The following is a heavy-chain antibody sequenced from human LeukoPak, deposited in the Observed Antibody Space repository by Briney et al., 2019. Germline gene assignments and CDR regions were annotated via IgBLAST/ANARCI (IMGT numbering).Heavy chain of an antibody. CDR2: IRSKANSYAT. J-gene: IGHJ1*01. CDR3: TSVEPDYYDSSGYYSTEYFQH. Sequence: GGSLRLSCAASGVTFSGSGVHWVRQASGKGLEWVGRIRSKANSYATANAASVKGRFTISRDDSKNTAYPQMNSLKTEDTVVYYCTSVEPDYYDSSGYYSTEYFQHWGQGTLVTVSS. D-gene: IGHD3-22*01. CDR1: GVTFSGSG. V-gene: IGHV3-73*01.